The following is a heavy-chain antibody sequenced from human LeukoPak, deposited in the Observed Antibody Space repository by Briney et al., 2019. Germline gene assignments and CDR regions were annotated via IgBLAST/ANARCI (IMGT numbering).Heavy chain of an antibody. V-gene: IGHV4-4*07. CDR1: GGSISSYY. Sequence: SETLSLTCTVSGGSISSYYWSWIRQPAGKGLEWIGRIYTSGSTNYNPSLKSRVTMSVDTSKNQFSLKLSSVTAADTAVYYCARDLGVPAAIDWFDPWGQGTLVTVSS. CDR3: ARDLGVPAAIDWFDP. J-gene: IGHJ5*02. CDR2: IYTSGST. D-gene: IGHD2-2*02.